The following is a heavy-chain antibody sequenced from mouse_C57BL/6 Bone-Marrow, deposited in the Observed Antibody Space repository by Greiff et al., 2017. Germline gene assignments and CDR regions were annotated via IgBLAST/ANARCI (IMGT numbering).Heavy chain of an antibody. V-gene: IGHV1-63*01. J-gene: IGHJ1*03. CDR1: GYTFTNYW. CDR3: ARWAFTWYFDV. CDR2: IYPGGGYT. Sequence: VQLQQSGAELVRPGTSVKMSCKASGYTFTNYWIGWAKQRPGHGLEWIGDIYPGGGYTNYNEKFKGKATLTADKSSSTAYMQFSSLTSEDSAIYYSARWAFTWYFDVWGTGTTVTVSS.